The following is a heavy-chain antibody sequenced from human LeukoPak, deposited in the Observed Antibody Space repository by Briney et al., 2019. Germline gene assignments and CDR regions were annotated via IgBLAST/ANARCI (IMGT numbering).Heavy chain of an antibody. CDR2: ISYSGGT. D-gene: IGHD3-22*01. CDR3: AREVEYYDSSGYRPHAFDI. J-gene: IGHJ3*02. V-gene: IGHV4-39*02. Sequence: SETLSLTCTVSGGSISSSNYYWGWTRQPPGKGLEWFGSISYSGGTSYNPSLRSRVTISVDTSKNQFSLKLNSVTAADTAVYYCAREVEYYDSSGYRPHAFDIWGQGTAVTVSS. CDR1: GGSISSSNYY.